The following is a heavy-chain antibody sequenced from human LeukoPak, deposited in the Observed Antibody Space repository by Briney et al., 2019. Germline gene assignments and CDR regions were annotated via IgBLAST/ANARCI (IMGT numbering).Heavy chain of an antibody. CDR2: INRDGSEK. CDR3: ARGHHGMDV. CDR1: GFTFSNSW. J-gene: IGHJ6*02. Sequence: GGSLRLSCGASGFTFSNSWMTWVRQAPGKGPEWVANINRDGSEKYHVDSVEGRFTISRDNAKNSLYLQMNSLRAEDAAVYYCARGHHGMDVWGQGTTVTVSS. V-gene: IGHV3-7*05.